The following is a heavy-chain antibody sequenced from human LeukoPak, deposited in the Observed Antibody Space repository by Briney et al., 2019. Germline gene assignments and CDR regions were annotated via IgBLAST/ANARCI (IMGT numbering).Heavy chain of an antibody. CDR1: GFTFSNYG. V-gene: IGHV3-30*12. Sequence: GGSLRLSCAASGFTFSNYGMHWVRQAPGKGLEWVALIYYDGSNKYYADSVKGRFTISRDNAKNSLYLQMNSLRAEDTAVYYCARDFHGGNGDYWGQGTLVTVSS. CDR2: IYYDGSNK. CDR3: ARDFHGGNGDY. J-gene: IGHJ4*02. D-gene: IGHD4-23*01.